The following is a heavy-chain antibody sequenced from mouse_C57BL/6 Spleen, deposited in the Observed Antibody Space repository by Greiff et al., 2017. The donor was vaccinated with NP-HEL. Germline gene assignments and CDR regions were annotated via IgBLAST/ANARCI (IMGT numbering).Heavy chain of an antibody. J-gene: IGHJ1*03. CDR1: GYTFTSYW. V-gene: IGHV1-50*01. CDR3: ARQLRYLFWYFDV. CDR2: IDPSDSYT. D-gene: IGHD1-1*01. Sequence: VQLQQSGAELVKPGASVKLSCKASGYTFTSYWMQWVKQRPGQGLEWIGEIDPSDSYTNYNQKFKGKATLTVDTSSSTAYMQLSSLTSEDSAVYYCARQLRYLFWYFDVWGTGTTVTVSS.